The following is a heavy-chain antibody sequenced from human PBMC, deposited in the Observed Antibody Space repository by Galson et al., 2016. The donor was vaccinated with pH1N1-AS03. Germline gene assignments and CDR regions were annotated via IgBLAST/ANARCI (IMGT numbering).Heavy chain of an antibody. D-gene: IGHD3-22*01. CDR2: IMYDGNRK. J-gene: IGHJ4*02. V-gene: IGHV3-30-3*01. CDR1: GFTFVRYK. Sequence: SLRLSCAASGFTFVRYKLHWVRQAPGKGLEWVAVIMYDGNRKYYADSVNGRFTISRDNSKNTLYPQMDSLRPEDTAIYYCARDYYERDSYYYSAAGSWGQGTQVTVSS. CDR3: ARDYYERDSYYYSAAGS.